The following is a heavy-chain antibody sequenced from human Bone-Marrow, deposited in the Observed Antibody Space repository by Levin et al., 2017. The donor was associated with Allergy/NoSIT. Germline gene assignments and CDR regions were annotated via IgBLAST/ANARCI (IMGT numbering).Heavy chain of an antibody. CDR1: GFTFSSSA. CDR3: AKALAPNYYDSGGYYGSAVDF. D-gene: IGHD3-22*01. Sequence: PVGSLRLSCAASGFTFSSSAMNWVRQAPGKGLEWVSGMTGSGFSTYYADSVKGRFTISRDNSKNTLDLQMNSLRAEDTAVYYCAKALAPNYYDSGGYYGSAVDFWGQGTMVTVSS. V-gene: IGHV3-23*01. CDR2: MTGSGFST. J-gene: IGHJ3*01.